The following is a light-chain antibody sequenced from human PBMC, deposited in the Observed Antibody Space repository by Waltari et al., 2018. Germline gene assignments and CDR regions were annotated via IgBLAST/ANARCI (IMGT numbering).Light chain of an antibody. CDR3: QETYSSPPST. J-gene: IGKJ1*01. CDR2: SAS. CDR1: QSIGNY. V-gene: IGKV1-39*01. Sequence: DIQVTQSPSSLSAPVGDRVSITCRASQSIGNYLNWYQHKPGKAPKPLVYSASSLQSGVPSRLIGSGSGTDVTLAITSLQPEDFATDYCQETYSSPPSTFGPGTKVESK.